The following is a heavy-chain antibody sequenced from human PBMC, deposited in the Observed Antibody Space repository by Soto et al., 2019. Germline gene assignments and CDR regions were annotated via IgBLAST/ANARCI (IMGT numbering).Heavy chain of an antibody. V-gene: IGHV1-2*02. CDR3: ARDLAPAWKISWDVGGWFDP. CDR2: INPNSGGA. CDR1: GYTFSSYD. J-gene: IGHJ5*02. Sequence: QVQLVQSGAEVKKPGASVKVSCKASGYTFSSYDMHWVRQAPGQGLEWMGGINPNSGGANYAQKFQGRVTMTRDTSISTAYMELGRLRSDDTAVYYWARDLAPAWKISWDVGGWFDPWGQGTMVTVSS. D-gene: IGHD3-3*01.